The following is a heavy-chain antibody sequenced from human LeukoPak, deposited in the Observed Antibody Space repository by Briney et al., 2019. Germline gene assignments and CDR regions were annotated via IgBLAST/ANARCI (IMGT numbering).Heavy chain of an antibody. CDR1: GGTSSSYA. D-gene: IGHD1-1*01. Sequence: SVKVSCKASGGTSSSYAISWVRQAPGQGLEWMGGIIPIFGTANYAQKFQGRVTITADESTSTAYMELSSLRSEDTAVYYCARTLHNCDAFDIWGQGTMVTVSS. CDR3: ARTLHNCDAFDI. V-gene: IGHV1-69*13. J-gene: IGHJ3*02. CDR2: IIPIFGTA.